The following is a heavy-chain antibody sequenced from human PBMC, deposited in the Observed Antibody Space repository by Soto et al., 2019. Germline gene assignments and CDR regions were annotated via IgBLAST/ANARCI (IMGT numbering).Heavy chain of an antibody. D-gene: IGHD3-22*01. CDR3: ARANYYDSSIPQH. Sequence: GASVKVSCKASGYTFTSYDINGVRQATGQGLEWMGWMNPNSGNTGYAQKFQGRVTMTRNTSTSTAYMELSSLRSEDTAVYYCARANYYDSSIPQHWGQGTLVTVSS. V-gene: IGHV1-8*01. CDR1: GYTFTSYD. CDR2: MNPNSGNT. J-gene: IGHJ1*01.